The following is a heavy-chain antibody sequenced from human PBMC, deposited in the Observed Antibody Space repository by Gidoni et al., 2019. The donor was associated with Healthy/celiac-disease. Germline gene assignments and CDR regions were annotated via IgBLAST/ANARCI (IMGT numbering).Heavy chain of an antibody. CDR3: ARDLGSRYCSSTSCYRNWFDP. J-gene: IGHJ5*02. Sequence: QVQLVESGGGVVQPGRSLRLSCAASGFTFSSYAMHWVRQAPGKGLEWVAVISYDGSNKYYADYVKGRFTISRDNSKNTLYLQMNSLRAEDTAVYYCARDLGSRYCSSTSCYRNWFDPWGQGTLVTVSS. CDR2: ISYDGSNK. D-gene: IGHD2-2*01. V-gene: IGHV3-30*01. CDR1: GFTFSSYA.